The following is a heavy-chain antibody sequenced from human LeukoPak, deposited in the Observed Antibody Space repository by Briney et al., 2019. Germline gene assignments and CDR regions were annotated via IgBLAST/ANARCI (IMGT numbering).Heavy chain of an antibody. CDR1: GFTFSSFA. J-gene: IGHJ4*01. V-gene: IGHV3-23*01. D-gene: IGHD3-3*01. CDR2: VNGSGDGT. Sequence: PGGSLRLSCVASGFTFSSFAMSWVRQAPGKGLEWVSTVNGSGDGTYYADSVKGRFTISRDISKDTLYLQMNSLRAEDTAIYYCAREDSDVWNPDGDIALDQTFDYWGDGTLVTVSA. CDR3: AREDSDVWNPDGDIALDQTFDY.